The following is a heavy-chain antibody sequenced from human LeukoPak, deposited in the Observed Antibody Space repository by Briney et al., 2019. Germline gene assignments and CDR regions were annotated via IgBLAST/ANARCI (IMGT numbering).Heavy chain of an antibody. CDR3: ARVEDGSGSYWDYYYYMDV. CDR2: ISYDGSNK. D-gene: IGHD3-10*01. Sequence: PGRSLRLSCAASGFTFSSYGMHWVRQAPGKGLEWVAVISYDGSNKYYADSVKGRFTISRDNSKNTLYLQMNSLRAEDTAVYYCARVEDGSGSYWDYYYYMDVWGKGTTVTVSS. CDR1: GFTFSSYG. J-gene: IGHJ6*03. V-gene: IGHV3-30*03.